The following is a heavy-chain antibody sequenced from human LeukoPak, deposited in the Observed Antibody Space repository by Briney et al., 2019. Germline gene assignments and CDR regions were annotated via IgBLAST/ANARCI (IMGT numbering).Heavy chain of an antibody. CDR1: AFTFTGYY. CDR3: ARAGSITGTAVDAFDI. J-gene: IGHJ3*02. Sequence: ASVKVSCKASAFTFTGYYMHWVRQAPGQGLEWMGIINPSGGSTSYAQKFQGRVTMTRDTSTSTVYMELSSLRSEDTAVYYCARAGSITGTAVDAFDIWGQGTMVTVSS. V-gene: IGHV1-46*01. CDR2: INPSGGST. D-gene: IGHD1-7*01.